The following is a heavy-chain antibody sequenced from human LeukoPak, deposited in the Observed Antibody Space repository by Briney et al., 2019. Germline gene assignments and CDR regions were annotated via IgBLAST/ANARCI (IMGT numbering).Heavy chain of an antibody. Sequence: ASVKVSCKASGYTFTSYYMHWVRQAPGQGLEWMGWISTYNGNTNYAQKFQGRVTLTTDTSTRTAYMDLRSLRSDDTAVYHCARVALGSWYFDLWGRGTLVTVSS. V-gene: IGHV1-18*04. J-gene: IGHJ2*01. CDR3: ARVALGSWYFDL. CDR1: GYTFTSYY. D-gene: IGHD2-15*01. CDR2: ISTYNGNT.